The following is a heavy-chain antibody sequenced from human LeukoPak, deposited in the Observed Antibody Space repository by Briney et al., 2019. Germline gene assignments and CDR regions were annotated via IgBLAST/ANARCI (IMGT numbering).Heavy chain of an antibody. J-gene: IGHJ2*01. CDR2: TYYGSKWYN. CDR3: ARDRGRYIDL. CDR1: GDSVSTNSAA. Sequence: PSQTLSLTCDISGDSVSTNSAASNWIRQSPSKCLGWLGTTYYGSKWYNDSAPSVKSRITINPNTSKNQFSLQLNPVTPEDAAVYYCARDRGRYIDLWGRGTLVTVSS. V-gene: IGHV6-1*01. D-gene: IGHD3-10*01.